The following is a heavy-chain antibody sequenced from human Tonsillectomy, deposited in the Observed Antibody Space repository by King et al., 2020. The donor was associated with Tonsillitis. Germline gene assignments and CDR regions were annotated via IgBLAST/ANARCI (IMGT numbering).Heavy chain of an antibody. CDR2: IYYSGST. Sequence: QESGPGLVKPSETLSLTCTVSGGSISSTSYYWGWIRQPPGKGLQWVGSIYYSGSTYYNPSLKSRVTISVDTSKNQFSLKLRAVTAADTAVYYCASHYCGGDCYPIAAFFDSWGQGTLVTVSS. V-gene: IGHV4-39*01. CDR1: GGSISSTSYY. J-gene: IGHJ4*02. D-gene: IGHD2-21*02. CDR3: ASHYCGGDCYPIAAFFDS.